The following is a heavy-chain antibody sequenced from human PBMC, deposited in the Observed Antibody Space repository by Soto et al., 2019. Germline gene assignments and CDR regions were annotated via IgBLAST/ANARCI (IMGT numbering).Heavy chain of an antibody. V-gene: IGHV3-23*01. D-gene: IGHD3-10*01. CDR1: RFTLSSYA. Sequence: GGSLRLSCAASRFTLSSYAMSWVRQAPGKGLEWVSAISGSGGSTYYAGSVKGRFTISRDNSKKTLYLQMTSLRAEDTAVYYCAKDVTMVRGVVYYFDYWGQGTLVTVSS. CDR3: AKDVTMVRGVVYYFDY. J-gene: IGHJ4*02. CDR2: ISGSGGST.